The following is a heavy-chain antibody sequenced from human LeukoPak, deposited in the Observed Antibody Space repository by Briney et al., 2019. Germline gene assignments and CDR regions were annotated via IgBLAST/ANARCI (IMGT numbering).Heavy chain of an antibody. CDR2: IYYSGNT. D-gene: IGHD6-19*01. J-gene: IGHJ4*02. CDR3: GRVFRGGGGGWPDY. V-gene: IGHV4-59*01. CDR1: GGSISTYY. Sequence: SETLSLTCTVSGGSISTYYWSWIRQPPGKGLEWIGYIYYSGNTNYNPSLKSRVTISVDTSKNQFSLKLSSVTAADTAVYYCGRVFRGGGGGWPDYWGQGTLVTVSS.